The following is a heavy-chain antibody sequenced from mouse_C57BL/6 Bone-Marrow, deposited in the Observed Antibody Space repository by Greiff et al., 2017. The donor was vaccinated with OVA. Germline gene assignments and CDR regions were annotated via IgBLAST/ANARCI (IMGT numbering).Heavy chain of an antibody. CDR1: GYSITSGYY. Sequence: VQLQQSGPGLVKPSQSLSLTCSVTGYSITSGYYWNWIRQFPGNKLEWMGYISYDGSNNYNPSLKNRISITRDTSKNQFFLKLNSVTTEDTATYYCAREAGDYYAMDYWGQGTSVTVSS. J-gene: IGHJ4*01. D-gene: IGHD1-1*02. CDR3: AREAGDYYAMDY. CDR2: ISYDGSN. V-gene: IGHV3-6*01.